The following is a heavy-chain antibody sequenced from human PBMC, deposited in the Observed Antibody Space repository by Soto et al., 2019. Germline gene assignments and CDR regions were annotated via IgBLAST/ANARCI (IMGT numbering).Heavy chain of an antibody. CDR2: FDPEDGET. CDR1: GYTLTELS. Sequence: QVQLVQSGAEVKKPGASVKVSCKVSGYTLTELSMHWVRQAPGKGLEWMGGFDPEDGETIYAQKFQGRVNRTEDTSTDTAYMELSSLRSEDTAVYYCATVRCSGGSCYSNWFDPWGQGTLVTVSS. D-gene: IGHD2-15*01. J-gene: IGHJ5*02. V-gene: IGHV1-24*01. CDR3: ATVRCSGGSCYSNWFDP.